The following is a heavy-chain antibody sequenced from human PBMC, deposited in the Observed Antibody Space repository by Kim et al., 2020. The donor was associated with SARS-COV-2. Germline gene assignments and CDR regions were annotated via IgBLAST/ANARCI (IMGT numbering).Heavy chain of an antibody. CDR1: GASINNNY. Sequence: SETLSLTCTVSGASINNNYWTWIRQSPEKGREWSGYIHSTGTPEYNPPLEGRVTLSIDTARNQFSLTLRSVTAADTAMYFCGRNGVYLDVWGKGTTVTVSS. D-gene: IGHD2-8*01. V-gene: IGHV4-59*08. J-gene: IGHJ6*03. CDR2: IHSTGTP. CDR3: GRNGVYLDV.